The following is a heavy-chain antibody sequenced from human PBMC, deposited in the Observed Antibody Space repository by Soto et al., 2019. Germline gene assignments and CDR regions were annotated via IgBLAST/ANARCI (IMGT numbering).Heavy chain of an antibody. CDR3: AKRAISGSGTPSYFDY. D-gene: IGHD3-10*01. V-gene: IGHV3-23*01. J-gene: IGHJ4*02. Sequence: GVSLRLSFATSGFTISNYSMVWVRQAPGKGLEWVSIIGGTTYYADSVKGRFTISRDNSKNTLYLQMNGLGAEDTAVYYCAKRAISGSGTPSYFDYWGPGTLVTVSS. CDR1: GFTISNYS. CDR2: IGGTT.